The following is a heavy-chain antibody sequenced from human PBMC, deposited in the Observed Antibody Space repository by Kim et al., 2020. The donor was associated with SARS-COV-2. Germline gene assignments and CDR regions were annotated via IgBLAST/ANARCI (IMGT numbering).Heavy chain of an antibody. Sequence: NYNPAHKSRVTISVDTSKNQFSLKLSSVTAADAAVYYWASVSAAAGMSDYWGQGTLVTVSS. CDR3: ASVSAAAGMSDY. D-gene: IGHD6-13*01. J-gene: IGHJ4*02. V-gene: IGHV4-34*01.